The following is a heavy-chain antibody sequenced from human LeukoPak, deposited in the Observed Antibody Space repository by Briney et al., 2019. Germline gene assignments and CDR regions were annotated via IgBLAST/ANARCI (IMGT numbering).Heavy chain of an antibody. CDR1: GITFSADS. D-gene: IGHD4-23*01. J-gene: IGHJ4*02. Sequence: GGSLRLACAASGITFSADSVNWGRQAPGKGMEGISYISSGATTIYYADSVTGPFTISRDNRNKSVSLQMESLRDEDTGVYYCTNYGGNSGGYWGQGTRVTVSS. CDR2: ISSGATTI. CDR3: TNYGGNSGGY. V-gene: IGHV3-48*02.